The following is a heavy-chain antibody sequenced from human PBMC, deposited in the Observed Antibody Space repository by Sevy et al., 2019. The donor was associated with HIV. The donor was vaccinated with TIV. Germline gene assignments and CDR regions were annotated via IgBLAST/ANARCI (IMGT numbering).Heavy chain of an antibody. V-gene: IGHV3-43D*03. D-gene: IGHD6-19*01. CDR1: GFTFDDYA. CDR3: AKDTGRTIAVADPISYGMDV. J-gene: IGHJ6*02. CDR2: ISWDGGST. Sequence: GESLKISCAASGFTFDDYAMHWVRQAPGKGLEWVSLISWDGGSTYYADSVKGRFTISRDNSKNSLYLQMNSLRAEDTALYYCAKDTGRTIAVADPISYGMDVWGQGTTVTVSS.